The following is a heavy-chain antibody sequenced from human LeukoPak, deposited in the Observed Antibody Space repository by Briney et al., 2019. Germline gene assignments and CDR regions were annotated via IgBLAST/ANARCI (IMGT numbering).Heavy chain of an antibody. CDR2: ITTSSSYT. CDR3: ARDSGIHYFDY. D-gene: IGHD1-14*01. Sequence: PGGSLRLSCAASGFTFSDYDMSWIRQAPGKGLEWVSYITTSSSYTKYADSVKGRFTISRDNAKNSLYLQMNSLRAEDTAVYYCARDSGIHYFDYWGQGTLVTVSS. J-gene: IGHJ4*02. CDR1: GFTFSDYD. V-gene: IGHV3-11*05.